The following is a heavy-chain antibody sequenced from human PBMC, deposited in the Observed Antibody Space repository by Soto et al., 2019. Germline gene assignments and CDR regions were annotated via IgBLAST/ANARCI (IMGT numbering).Heavy chain of an antibody. J-gene: IGHJ5*02. CDR3: ARSDWPFGNWFDP. V-gene: IGHV4-61*01. CDR2: IYYSGST. D-gene: IGHD3-9*01. CDR1: GGSVSSGSYY. Sequence: SETLSLTCTVSGGSVSSGSYYWSWIRQPPGKGQEWIGHIYYSGSTNYNPSLKSRVTISVDTSQNQFSLKRSSVTAAATAVYYCARSDWPFGNWFDPWGQGTLVTVSS.